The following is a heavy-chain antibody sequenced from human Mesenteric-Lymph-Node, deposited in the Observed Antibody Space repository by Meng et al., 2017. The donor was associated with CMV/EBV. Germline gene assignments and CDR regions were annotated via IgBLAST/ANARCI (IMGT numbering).Heavy chain of an antibody. CDR1: GFTFNTYA. D-gene: IGHD6-19*01. J-gene: IGHJ6*02. CDR3: AKVTYSSYGMDV. V-gene: IGHV3-23*01. Sequence: GESLKISCAASGFTFNTYAMSWVRQAAGKGLEWVSGVSIGGAGTYYADSVKGRFTISRDDSRNTLYLQMNSLRADDTALYYCAKVTYSSYGMDVWGQGTTVTVSS. CDR2: VSIGGAGT.